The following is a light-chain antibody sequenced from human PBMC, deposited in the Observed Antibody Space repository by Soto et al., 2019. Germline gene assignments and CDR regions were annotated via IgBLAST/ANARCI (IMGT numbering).Light chain of an antibody. CDR3: QQYDDYPLT. V-gene: IGKV1-5*01. Sequence: DIQMTQSPSTLSASIGEGFTITSRPGRGINNWLAWYQQKPGKAPKFLIYDGSTLESGVPSRFSGRASGTEFTLTISSLQPEDFGTYYCQQYDDYPLTFGGGTRVEIK. CDR1: RGINNW. J-gene: IGKJ4*01. CDR2: DGS.